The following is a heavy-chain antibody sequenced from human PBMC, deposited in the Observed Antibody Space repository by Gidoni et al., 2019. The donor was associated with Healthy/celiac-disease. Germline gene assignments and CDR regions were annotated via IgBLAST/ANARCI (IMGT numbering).Heavy chain of an antibody. J-gene: IGHJ4*02. Sequence: QVQLVESGGGVVQPGRSLRLSCAASGFTFSSYDMHWVRQAPGKGLEWVEVIWYDGSNKYYADSVKGRFTISRDNSKNTLYLQMNSLRAEDTAVYYCAREANEYCGGDCYHPGDYWGQGTLVTVSS. CDR1: GFTFSSYD. CDR3: AREANEYCGGDCYHPGDY. D-gene: IGHD2-21*02. V-gene: IGHV3-33*01. CDR2: IWYDGSNK.